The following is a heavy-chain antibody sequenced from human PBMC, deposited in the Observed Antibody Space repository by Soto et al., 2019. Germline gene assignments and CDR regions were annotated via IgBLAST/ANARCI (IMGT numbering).Heavy chain of an antibody. Sequence: ASVKVSCKASGYTFTGYYMHWVRQAPGQGLEWMGWINPNSGDTSYAQKFQGRVTMTRNTSISTAYMELSSLRSEDTAVYYCATTYSGYDQYYYYMDVWGKGTTVTVSS. D-gene: IGHD5-12*01. J-gene: IGHJ6*03. CDR2: INPNSGDT. CDR3: ATTYSGYDQYYYYMDV. CDR1: GYTFTGYY. V-gene: IGHV1-2*02.